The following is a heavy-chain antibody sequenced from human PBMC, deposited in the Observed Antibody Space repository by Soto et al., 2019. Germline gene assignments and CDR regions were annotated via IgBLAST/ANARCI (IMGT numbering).Heavy chain of an antibody. D-gene: IGHD3-10*01. Sequence: QLQLQESGPGLVKPSETLSLTCTVSGGSISSSSYYWGWIRQPPGKGLEWIGSIYYSGSTYYNPSLKSRVTMSVDTSKNQFSLKLSSVTAADTAVYYCARRLITMVRGVIITENWFDPWGQGTLVTVSS. CDR3: ARRLITMVRGVIITENWFDP. V-gene: IGHV4-39*01. CDR2: IYYSGST. CDR1: GGSISSSSYY. J-gene: IGHJ5*02.